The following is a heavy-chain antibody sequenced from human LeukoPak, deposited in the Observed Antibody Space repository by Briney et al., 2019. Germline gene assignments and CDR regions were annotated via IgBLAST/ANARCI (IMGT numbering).Heavy chain of an antibody. V-gene: IGHV3-30*18. Sequence: PGGSLRLSCAASGFIFSTYDMHWVRRAPGKGLEWVAVVSYDGSNIYHAASVQGRFTISRDNSKNTLYLQMNSLRAEDTAVYYCAKSLDAQAVADPFDYWGQGTLVTVSS. CDR2: VSYDGSNI. J-gene: IGHJ4*02. CDR1: GFIFSTYD. CDR3: AKSLDAQAVADPFDY. D-gene: IGHD6-19*01.